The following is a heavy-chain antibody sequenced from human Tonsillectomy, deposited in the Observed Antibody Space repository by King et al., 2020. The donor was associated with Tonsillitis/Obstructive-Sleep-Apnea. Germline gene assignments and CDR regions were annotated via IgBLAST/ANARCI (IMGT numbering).Heavy chain of an antibody. Sequence: DVQLVESGGGLVQPGRSLRLSCAASGFTFDDYAMHWVRQAPGKGLEWVSGISWNSGSIGYADSVKGRFTISRDNAKNSLYLQMNSLRAEDTALYYCAKDSGPAAPAFLPLWFDPWGEGTLVTVSS. CDR1: GFTFDDYA. V-gene: IGHV3-9*01. CDR2: ISWNSGSI. CDR3: AKDSGPAAPAFLPLWFDP. J-gene: IGHJ5*02. D-gene: IGHD2-2*01.